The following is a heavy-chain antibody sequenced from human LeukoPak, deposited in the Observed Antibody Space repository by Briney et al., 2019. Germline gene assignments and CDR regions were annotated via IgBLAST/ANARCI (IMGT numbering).Heavy chain of an antibody. Sequence: ASVKVSCKASGSMFAGHYRHWMRQAPGQGLEWMGWISPSNGATKYAQNFQGRITMTRDTSISTAYMELSDLRSDDTAVYYCAVSVQAAAIPAFDNWGQGTLVTVSS. J-gene: IGHJ4*02. CDR1: GSMFAGHY. V-gene: IGHV1-2*02. CDR3: AVSVQAAAIPAFDN. CDR2: ISPSNGAT. D-gene: IGHD6-25*01.